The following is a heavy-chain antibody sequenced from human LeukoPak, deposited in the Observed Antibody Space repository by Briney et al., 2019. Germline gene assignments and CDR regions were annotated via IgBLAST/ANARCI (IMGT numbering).Heavy chain of an antibody. J-gene: IGHJ6*02. V-gene: IGHV3-23*01. Sequence: GGSLRLSCAASGFTFSSYAMSWVRQAPGKGLEWVSAISGSGGSTYYADSVKGRFTISRDNSKNTLYLQMNSLRAEDTAVYYCAKFTKRGYWSSTSCYTSPMDVWGQGTTVTVSS. D-gene: IGHD2-2*02. CDR2: ISGSGGST. CDR3: AKFTKRGYWSSTSCYTSPMDV. CDR1: GFTFSSYA.